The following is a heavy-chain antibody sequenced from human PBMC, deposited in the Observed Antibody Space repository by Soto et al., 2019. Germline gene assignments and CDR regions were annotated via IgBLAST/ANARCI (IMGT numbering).Heavy chain of an antibody. Sequence: GGSLRLSCAASGFTFSSYGMHWVRQAPGKGLEWVAVISYDGSNKYYADSVKGRFTISRDNSKNTLYLQMNSLRAEDTAVYYCAKELGYCSSTSCPLSHYYYGMEVWGQGTTVTVSS. CDR3: AKELGYCSSTSCPLSHYYYGMEV. V-gene: IGHV3-30*18. CDR1: GFTFSSYG. CDR2: ISYDGSNK. J-gene: IGHJ6*02. D-gene: IGHD2-2*01.